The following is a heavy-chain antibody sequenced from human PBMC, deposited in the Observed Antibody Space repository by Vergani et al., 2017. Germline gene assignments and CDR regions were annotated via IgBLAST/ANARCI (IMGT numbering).Heavy chain of an antibody. D-gene: IGHD2-21*01. CDR1: GGSISSSSYY. J-gene: IGHJ6*03. CDR2: IYYSGST. CDR3: ARSDYCGGDCYSSDYYMDV. Sequence: QLQLQESGPGLVKPSETLSLTCTVSGGSISSSSYYWGWIRQPQGKGLEWIGRIYYSGSTYYNPSLKSRVTITVDTSKNQFSLKLSSVTAADTAVYYCARSDYCGGDCYSSDYYMDVWGKGTTVTVS. V-gene: IGHV4-39*07.